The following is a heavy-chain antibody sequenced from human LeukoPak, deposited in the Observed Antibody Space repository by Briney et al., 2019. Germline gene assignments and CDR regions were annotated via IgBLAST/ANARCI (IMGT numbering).Heavy chain of an antibody. J-gene: IGHJ5*02. Sequence: SETLSLTCTVPGDSTSGYYWSWIRQPAGKGLEWIGRMYTSGSANYHPSLKSRVTMSLDTSKKLFSLQMSSVTAADTAIYYCATERSRGLALWGQGALVIVSS. V-gene: IGHV4-4*07. CDR3: ATERSRGLAL. CDR2: MYTSGSA. CDR1: GDSTSGYY. D-gene: IGHD2-2*01.